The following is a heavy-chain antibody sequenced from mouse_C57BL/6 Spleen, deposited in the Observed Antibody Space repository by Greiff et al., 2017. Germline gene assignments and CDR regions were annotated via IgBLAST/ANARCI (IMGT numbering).Heavy chain of an antibody. CDR2: FHPYNDDT. CDR3: ASGYGSSYGYFDD. CDR1: GYTFTTYP. Sequence: QVQLQQSGAELVKPGASVKMSCKASGYTFTTYPIEWIKQNPGKSLEWIGNFHPYNDDTKYNEKFKGKATLTVEKSSSTAYLELSRLTSDDAAVYCCASGYGSSYGYFDDWGTGTTVTVSS. J-gene: IGHJ1*03. D-gene: IGHD1-1*01. V-gene: IGHV1-47*01.